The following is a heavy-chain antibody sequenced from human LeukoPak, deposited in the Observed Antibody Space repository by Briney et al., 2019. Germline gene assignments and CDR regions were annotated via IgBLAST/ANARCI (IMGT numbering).Heavy chain of an antibody. D-gene: IGHD3-10*01. J-gene: IGHJ6*02. CDR2: IYDSGST. CDR3: AGSQFSMVLYYYYGMDV. Sequence: SETLSLTCTVSGGSISGYYWSWIRQPPGRGLEWIGYIYDSGSTNYNPSLKSRVTISVDTSKNQFSLKLSSVSVADTAVYYCAGSQFSMVLYYYYGMDVWGQGTTVTVSS. CDR1: GGSISGYY. V-gene: IGHV4-59*08.